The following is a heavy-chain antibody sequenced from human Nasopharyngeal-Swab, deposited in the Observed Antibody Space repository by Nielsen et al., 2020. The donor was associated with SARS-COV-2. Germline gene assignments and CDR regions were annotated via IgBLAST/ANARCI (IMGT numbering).Heavy chain of an antibody. J-gene: IGHJ6*02. V-gene: IGHV3-30*03. Sequence: LSLTCAASGFTFSSYGMHWVRQAPGKGLEWVAVISYDGSNKYYADSMKGRFTISRDNSKNTLYLQMNSLRAEDTAVYYCARGRWDRYYYGMDVWGQGTTVTVSS. CDR1: GFTFSSYG. CDR3: ARGRWDRYYYGMDV. CDR2: ISYDGSNK. D-gene: IGHD1-26*01.